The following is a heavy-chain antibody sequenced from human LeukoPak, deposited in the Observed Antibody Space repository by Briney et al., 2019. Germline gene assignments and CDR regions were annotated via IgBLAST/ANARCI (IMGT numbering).Heavy chain of an antibody. J-gene: IGHJ3*02. Sequence: GGSLRLSCAASGFTFDDYGMSWVRQAPGKGLEWVSGINWNGGSTGYADSVKGRFTISRDNAKNSLYLQMNSLRAEDTALYYCARPTIAAAGTGAFDIWGQGTMVTVSS. CDR2: INWNGGST. CDR1: GFTFDDYG. CDR3: ARPTIAAAGTGAFDI. V-gene: IGHV3-20*04. D-gene: IGHD6-13*01.